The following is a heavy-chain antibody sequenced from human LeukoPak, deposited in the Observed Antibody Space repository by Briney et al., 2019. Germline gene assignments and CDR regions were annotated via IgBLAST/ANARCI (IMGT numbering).Heavy chain of an antibody. CDR2: ISGSGGST. D-gene: IGHD2-2*01. J-gene: IGHJ5*02. CDR3: AKDPIVVVPAPNSPFDP. Sequence: GGSLRLSCAASGFTVISNYMSWVRQPPGKGLEWVSAISGSGGSTYYADSVKGRFTISRDNSRNTLYLQMNSLRAEDTAVYYCAKDPIVVVPAPNSPFDPWGQGTLVTVSS. CDR1: GFTVISNY. V-gene: IGHV3-23*01.